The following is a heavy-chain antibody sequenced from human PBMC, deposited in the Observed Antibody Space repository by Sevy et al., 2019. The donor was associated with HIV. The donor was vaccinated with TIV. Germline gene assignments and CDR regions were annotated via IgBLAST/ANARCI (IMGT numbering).Heavy chain of an antibody. V-gene: IGHV3-7*01. CDR1: GFTFSSYW. J-gene: IGHJ6*02. D-gene: IGHD6-19*01. CDR2: IKQDGSEK. CDR3: AREGPRIAVAGVFYYYYGMDV. Sequence: GSLRLSCAASGFTFSSYWMSWVRQAPGKGLEWVANIKQDGSEKYYVDSVKGRFTISRDNAKNSLYLQMNSRRAEDTAVYYCAREGPRIAVAGVFYYYYGMDVWGQGTTVTVSS.